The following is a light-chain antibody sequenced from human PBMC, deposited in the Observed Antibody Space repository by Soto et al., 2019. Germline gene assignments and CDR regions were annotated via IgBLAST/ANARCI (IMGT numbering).Light chain of an antibody. Sequence: IQLTQSPSSLSASVGDRVTISCRASHGIATFLAWYQQKPGKAPKLLIYGASTLQSGVPSRFSGSVSGTEFTLTISSLLPEDLATDYCHQHNSFPIPCVPGTKVYIK. CDR1: HGIATF. CDR2: GAS. CDR3: HQHNSFPIP. V-gene: IGKV1-9*01. J-gene: IGKJ3*01.